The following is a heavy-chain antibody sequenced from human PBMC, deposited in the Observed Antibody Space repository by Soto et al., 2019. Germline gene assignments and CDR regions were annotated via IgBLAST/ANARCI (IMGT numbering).Heavy chain of an antibody. CDR3: AREDYDAFDI. CDR1: GFTFSSYA. V-gene: IGHV3-30-3*01. J-gene: IGHJ3*02. Sequence: QVQLVESGGGVVQPGRSLRLSCAASGFTFSSYAMHWVRQAPGKGLEWVAVISYDGSNKYYADSVKGRFTISRDNSKNTLYLQMNSLRAEDTAVYYCAREDYDAFDIRGQGTMVTVSS. D-gene: IGHD4-17*01. CDR2: ISYDGSNK.